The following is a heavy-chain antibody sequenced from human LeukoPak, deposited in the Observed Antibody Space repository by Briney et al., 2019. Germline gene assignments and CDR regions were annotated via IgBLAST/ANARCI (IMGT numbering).Heavy chain of an antibody. D-gene: IGHD5-18*01. Sequence: SETLSLTCTVSGGSISSYYWSWIRQPPGKGLEWIGYTYYSGSTNYNPSLKSRVTISVDTSKNQFSLKLSSVTAADTAVYYCARGSGYSYGYYFDYWGQGTLVTVSS. CDR2: TYYSGST. CDR3: ARGSGYSYGYYFDY. J-gene: IGHJ4*02. V-gene: IGHV4-59*01. CDR1: GGSISSYY.